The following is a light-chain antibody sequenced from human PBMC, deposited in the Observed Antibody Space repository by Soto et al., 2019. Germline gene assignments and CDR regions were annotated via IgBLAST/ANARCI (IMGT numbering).Light chain of an antibody. J-gene: IGKJ5*01. CDR2: DVS. Sequence: EIVMTQSPDTLSVSPGERATLTCRAGQGVTTNFAWYQQKSGQSPRLLIYDVSIRATGVPARFSATGSETDFTLTSSGLQSGDSAVYFCQQYNNWPFSFGQGTRLEIK. CDR3: QQYNNWPFS. CDR1: QGVTTN. V-gene: IGKV3-15*01.